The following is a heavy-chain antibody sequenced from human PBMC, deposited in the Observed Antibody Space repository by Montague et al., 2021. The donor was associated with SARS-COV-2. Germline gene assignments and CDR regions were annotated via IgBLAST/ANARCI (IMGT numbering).Heavy chain of an antibody. CDR1: GESIDRDTYY. CDR3: ARPGSVSGWFYFDD. CDR2: LSSSGST. D-gene: IGHD6-19*01. Sequence: SETLSLTCIVSGESIDRDTYYWGWIRQSPGKGLEWIGSLSSSGSTYYNPSLRSRVTISKDTSKNHFSLKVNSVTATDTAVYFCARPGSVSGWFYFDDWGQGTLVSVSS. J-gene: IGHJ4*02. V-gene: IGHV4-39*02.